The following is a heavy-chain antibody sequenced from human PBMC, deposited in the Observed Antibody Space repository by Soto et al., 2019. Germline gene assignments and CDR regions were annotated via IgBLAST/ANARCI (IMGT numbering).Heavy chain of an antibody. CDR3: ARSVVVPAAIWFDP. CDR1: GGTFSSYA. Sequence: ASVKVSCKASGGTFSSYAINWVRQATGQGLEWMGWMNPNSGNTGYAQKFQGRVTMTRNTSISTAYMELSSLRSEDTAVYYCARSVVVPAAIWFDPWGQGTLVTVSS. D-gene: IGHD2-2*01. CDR2: MNPNSGNT. V-gene: IGHV1-8*02. J-gene: IGHJ5*02.